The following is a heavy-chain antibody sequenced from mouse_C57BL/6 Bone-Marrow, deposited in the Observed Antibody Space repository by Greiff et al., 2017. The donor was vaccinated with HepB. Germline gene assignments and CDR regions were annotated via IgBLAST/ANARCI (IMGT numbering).Heavy chain of an antibody. J-gene: IGHJ2*01. D-gene: IGHD1-1*01. CDR1: GFTFSSYT. CDR2: ISGGGGNT. CDR3: ARQEDGSPFDY. V-gene: IGHV5-9*01. Sequence: EVKLMESGGGLVKPGGSLKLSCAASGFTFSSYTMSWVRQTPETRLEWVATISGGGGNTYYPDSVKGRFTISRDNAKNTLYLQMSSLRSEDTALYYCARQEDGSPFDYWGQGTTLTVSS.